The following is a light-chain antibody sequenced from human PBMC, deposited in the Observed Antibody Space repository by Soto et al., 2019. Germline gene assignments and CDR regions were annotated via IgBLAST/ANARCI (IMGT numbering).Light chain of an antibody. CDR1: SSKIGSNY. V-gene: IGLV1-47*01. CDR3: AAWDDSLSGRGV. CDR2: RNN. J-gene: IGLJ1*01. Sequence: QSVLPQPPSASGTPGQRVTISCSGSSSKIGSNYVYWYQQLPGTAPKLLIYRNNQRPSGVPDRFSGSKSGTSASLALSGLRSEDEAAYYCAAWDDSLSGRGVVGTGTKLTVL.